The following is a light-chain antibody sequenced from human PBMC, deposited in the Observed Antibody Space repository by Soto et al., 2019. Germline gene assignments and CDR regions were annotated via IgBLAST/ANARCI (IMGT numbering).Light chain of an antibody. J-gene: IGLJ3*02. V-gene: IGLV2-8*01. CDR2: DVS. CDR1: NNDVGRYNY. Sequence: QPALTQPPSASGSPGQSVTISCTGTNNDVGRYNYVSWYQQHPGKAPKVIISDVSERPSGVPDRFSGSKSGNTASPTVSGLQAEDEADYYCSSYAGSNIWVFGGGTKVTVL. CDR3: SSYAGSNIWV.